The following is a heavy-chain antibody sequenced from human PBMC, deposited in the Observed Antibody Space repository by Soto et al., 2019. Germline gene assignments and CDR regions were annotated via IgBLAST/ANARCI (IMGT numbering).Heavy chain of an antibody. J-gene: IGHJ4*02. CDR2: ISYDGSNK. Sequence: LSLSCAASGFTFSSYGMHWVRQAPGKGLEWVAVISYDGSNKYYADSVKGRFTISRDNSKNTLYLQMNSLRAEDTAVYYCAKEGWDCSGGSCYFDYWGQGTLVTVSS. V-gene: IGHV3-30*18. CDR1: GFTFSSYG. CDR3: AKEGWDCSGGSCYFDY. D-gene: IGHD2-15*01.